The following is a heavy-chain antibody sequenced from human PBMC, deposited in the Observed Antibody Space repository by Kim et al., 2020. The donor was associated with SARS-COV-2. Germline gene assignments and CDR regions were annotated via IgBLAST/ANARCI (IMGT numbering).Heavy chain of an antibody. V-gene: IGHV1-46*01. D-gene: IGHD6-6*01. J-gene: IGHJ4*02. Sequence: KFQGRVTMTRDTSTSTVYMELSSLRSEDTAVYYCARRLRVYSSSSVPLDYWGQGTLVTVSS. CDR3: ARRLRVYSSSSVPLDY.